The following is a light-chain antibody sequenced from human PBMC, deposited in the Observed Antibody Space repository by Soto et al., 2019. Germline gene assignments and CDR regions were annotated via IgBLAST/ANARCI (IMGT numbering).Light chain of an antibody. J-gene: IGLJ2*01. CDR3: CSYAGNDTF. CDR1: SNDVGGYDY. Sequence: QSALTQPRSVSGSPGQSVTISCTGTSNDVGGYDYVSWYQQYPGKAPTYILYDVTKRPSGVPDRFSGSKSGNTASLTISGLQAGDEADYYCCSYAGNDTFFGGGTKLTVL. CDR2: DVT. V-gene: IGLV2-11*01.